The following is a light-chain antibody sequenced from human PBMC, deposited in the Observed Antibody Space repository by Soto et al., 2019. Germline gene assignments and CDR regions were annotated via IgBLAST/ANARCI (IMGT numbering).Light chain of an antibody. CDR1: QSISSW. V-gene: IGKV1-5*01. J-gene: IGKJ4*01. Sequence: DIQMTQSPSTLSASVGDRVTITCRASQSISSWLAWYQQKPGKAPKLLIYDASSLESGVPSRFSGRGSDTEFTLTINNLQPDDFATYHCQQYNRYSLTFGGGTKVEIK. CDR3: QQYNRYSLT. CDR2: DAS.